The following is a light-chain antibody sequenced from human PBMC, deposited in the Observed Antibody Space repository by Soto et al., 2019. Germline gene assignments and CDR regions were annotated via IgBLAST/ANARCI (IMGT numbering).Light chain of an antibody. J-gene: IGLJ2*01. CDR1: STDVGAYNY. V-gene: IGLV2-8*01. Sequence: QSVLTQPPSASGSPGQSVTISCTGTSTDVGAYNYVSWYQQRPGKAPKLMIFEVTKRPSGVPDRFSGSKSGNTASLTVSGVQADDEADYYCSSYGGSNNFVVFGGGTKVTVL. CDR3: SSYGGSNNFVV. CDR2: EVT.